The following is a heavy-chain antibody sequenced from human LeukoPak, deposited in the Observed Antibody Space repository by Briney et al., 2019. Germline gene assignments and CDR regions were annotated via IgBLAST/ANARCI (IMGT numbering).Heavy chain of an antibody. J-gene: IGHJ5*02. CDR1: GYTFTDHH. V-gene: IGHV1-2*02. CDR2: FHPNSGDT. CDR3: ARGTFDP. Sequence: GASVKVSCKASGYTFTDHHMHWVRQAPGQGLEWMGWFHPNSGDTNYAQKFQGRVTMTRDTSISTAYMELSRLRSDDTAVYYCARGTFDPWGQGTLVTVSS.